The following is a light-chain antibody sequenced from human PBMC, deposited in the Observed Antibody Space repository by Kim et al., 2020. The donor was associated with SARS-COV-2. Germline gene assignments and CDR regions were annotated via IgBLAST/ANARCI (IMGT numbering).Light chain of an antibody. J-gene: IGLJ3*02. CDR2: RSN. CDR3: SAWDSSLGAWV. CDR1: RNNVSNQG. V-gene: IGLV10-54*01. Sequence: QTATLTCTGNRNNVSNQGAAWLQQHQGHPPKLLFYRSNNRPSGISERLAASRSGNTASLTITGLQPEDEADYYCSAWDSSLGAWVFGGGTQLTVL.